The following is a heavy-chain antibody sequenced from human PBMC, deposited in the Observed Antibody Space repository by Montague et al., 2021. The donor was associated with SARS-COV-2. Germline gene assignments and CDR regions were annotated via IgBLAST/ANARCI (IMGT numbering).Heavy chain of an antibody. CDR2: IYYGRST. J-gene: IGHJ4*02. CDR1: GGSISSSSYY. CDR3: ARSWRQCRLWGYYFDY. D-gene: IGHD2-21*01. Sequence: SETLSLTCAVSGGSISSSSYYWCWSRQPPEKLLGLMGSIYYGRSTYYNPSLNRLVTISVDTSKDQFSLKLSSVTAADTAVYYCARSWRQCRLWGYYFDYWGQGTLVTVSS. V-gene: IGHV4-39*01.